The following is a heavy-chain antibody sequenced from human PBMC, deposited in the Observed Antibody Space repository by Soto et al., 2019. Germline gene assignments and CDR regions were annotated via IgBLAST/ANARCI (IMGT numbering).Heavy chain of an antibody. Sequence: EVQLLESGGDLIQPGGSLRLSCAASGFTFNIYAMTWVRQAPGKGLEWVSAISRYGDITYYAGSVEGRFSISRDNSKNTLYLQMNSLRAEDTAVYYCAKDRYLDHDSRGYLFDNWGQGTLVTVSS. CDR3: AKDRYLDHDSRGYLFDN. V-gene: IGHV3-23*01. CDR1: GFTFNIYA. J-gene: IGHJ4*02. CDR2: ISRYGDIT. D-gene: IGHD3-22*01.